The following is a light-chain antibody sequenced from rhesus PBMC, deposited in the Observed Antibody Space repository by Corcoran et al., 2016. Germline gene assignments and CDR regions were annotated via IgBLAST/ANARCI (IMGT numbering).Light chain of an antibody. CDR1: QSVSSS. J-gene: IGKJ2*01. CDR3: LQHSNWPYS. CDR2: GAS. V-gene: IGKV3-24*01. Sequence: EIVMTQSPATLSLSPGERATLSCRASQSVSSSFAWYQQTPGQAPRLHIYGASSRATGIPDRFSGSGSGTDCTLTSSSLEPEDVAVYYCLQHSNWPYSFGQGTKVEIK.